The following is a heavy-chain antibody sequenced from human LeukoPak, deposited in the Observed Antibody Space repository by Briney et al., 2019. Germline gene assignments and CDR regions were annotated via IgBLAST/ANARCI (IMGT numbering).Heavy chain of an antibody. CDR1: RYSFTNYW. CDR2: IYLSDSDT. Sequence: GESLKISCKGSRYSFTNYWIAWVRQMPGKGLEWMGIIYLSDSDTRYSPSFQGQVTISADKSIDTAYLQWSSLKASDTAMYYCARHRPGYTGGPYYFDYWGQGTLVTVSS. CDR3: ARHRPGYTGGPYYFDY. D-gene: IGHD6-19*01. V-gene: IGHV5-51*01. J-gene: IGHJ4*02.